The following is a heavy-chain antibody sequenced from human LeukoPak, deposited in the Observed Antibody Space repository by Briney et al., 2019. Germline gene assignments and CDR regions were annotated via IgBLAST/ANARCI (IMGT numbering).Heavy chain of an antibody. V-gene: IGHV1-2*02. J-gene: IGHJ4*02. D-gene: IGHD1-26*01. CDR3: ARDGSGRRPIIFDY. Sequence: AASVKVSCKASGYTFTGYYMHWVRQAPGQGLEWMGWINPNSGCTNYAQKFQGRVTMTRDTSISTAYMELSRLRSDDTAVYYCARDGSGRRPIIFDYWGQGTLVTVSS. CDR1: GYTFTGYY. CDR2: INPNSGCT.